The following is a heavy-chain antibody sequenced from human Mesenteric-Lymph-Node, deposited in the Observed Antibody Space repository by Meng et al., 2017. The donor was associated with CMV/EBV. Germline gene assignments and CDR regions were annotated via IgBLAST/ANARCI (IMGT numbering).Heavy chain of an antibody. CDR1: GYTFTSHD. V-gene: IGHV1-18*01. CDR3: ARVVIKYYFDY. D-gene: IGHD3-22*01. Sequence: ASVKVSCKTSGYTFTSHDINWVRQAPGQGIEWMGWISAYNGNTNYAQKLQGRVTMTTDTSTSTAYMELRSLRSDDTAVYYCARVVIKYYFDYWGQGTLVTVSS. CDR2: ISAYNGNT. J-gene: IGHJ4*02.